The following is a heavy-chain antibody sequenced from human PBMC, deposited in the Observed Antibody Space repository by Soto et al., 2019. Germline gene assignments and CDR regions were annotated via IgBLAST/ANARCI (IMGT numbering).Heavy chain of an antibody. CDR2: IYWDDDK. J-gene: IGHJ5*02. CDR1: GFSLSTSAVG. Sequence: ITLKESGPTLVKPTQTLTLTCTFSGFSLSTSAVGVGWIRQPPGKALEWLALIYWDDDKRYSPSLKSRLTIPKDTSKNQVVLTMTNMDAVDTATYYCGYVYYNSGRWDAWGQGTLVTVSS. V-gene: IGHV2-5*02. CDR3: GYVYYNSGRWDA. D-gene: IGHD3-10*01.